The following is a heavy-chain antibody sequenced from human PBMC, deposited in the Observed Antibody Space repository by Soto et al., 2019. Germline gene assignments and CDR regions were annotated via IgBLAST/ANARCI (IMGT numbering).Heavy chain of an antibody. CDR1: GYSFTTYW. J-gene: IGHJ4*02. CDR2: IYPRDSDT. V-gene: IGHV5-51*01. CDR3: ARRDSSGFTDY. Sequence: EVQLVQSGAEVKKPGESLKISCKASGYSFTTYWIGWVRQMPGEGLEWMAIIYPRDSDTRYSSSFQGQVSISADRSISTAYLQWSSLKASDSAMYYCARRDSSGFTDYWGQGTLVTVSS. D-gene: IGHD3-22*01.